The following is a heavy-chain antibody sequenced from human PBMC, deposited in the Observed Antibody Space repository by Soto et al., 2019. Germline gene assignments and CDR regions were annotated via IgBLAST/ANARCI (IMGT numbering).Heavy chain of an antibody. CDR1: GFTFSNYA. D-gene: IGHD3-22*01. CDR2: IIDSGGNT. CDR3: AKGAGYDSSGYYYALFDS. J-gene: IGHJ4*02. Sequence: GGSLRLSCAASGFTFSNYAMSWVRQAPGKGLEWVSAIIDSGGNTYYEDSVKGRFTISRDNSKNALYLQMNSLRAEDTAVYYCAKGAGYDSSGYYYALFDSWGQGALVTVSS. V-gene: IGHV3-23*01.